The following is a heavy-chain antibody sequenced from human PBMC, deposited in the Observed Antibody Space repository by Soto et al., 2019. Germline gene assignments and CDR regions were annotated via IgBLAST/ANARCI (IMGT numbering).Heavy chain of an antibody. D-gene: IGHD6-13*01. V-gene: IGHV3-74*01. J-gene: IGHJ4*02. CDR3: AKDGGPEYSSSWYSDY. CDR2: ISGDGSST. Sequence: GGSLSLSCAASGFTFSSYWMHWVRQAPGKGLVWVSRISGDGSSTTYADSVKGRFIISRDNAKNTLYLQMNSLRAEDTAVYYCAKDGGPEYSSSWYSDYWGQGTLVSVSS. CDR1: GFTFSSYW.